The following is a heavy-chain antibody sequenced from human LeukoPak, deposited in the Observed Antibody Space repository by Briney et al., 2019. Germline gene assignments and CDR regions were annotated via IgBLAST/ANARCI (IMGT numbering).Heavy chain of an antibody. J-gene: IGHJ3*02. Sequence: PSETLSLTCSVSGGSISSSYCSWIRQAPGKGLELIGQIYYSGSANYNPSLKSRVTISVDTSKNQFSLKLSSVTAADTAVYYCAREGMIATGREPAEIWGQGTMVTVSS. CDR2: IYYSGSA. D-gene: IGHD3-22*01. CDR1: GGSISSSY. V-gene: IGHV4-59*01. CDR3: AREGMIATGREPAEI.